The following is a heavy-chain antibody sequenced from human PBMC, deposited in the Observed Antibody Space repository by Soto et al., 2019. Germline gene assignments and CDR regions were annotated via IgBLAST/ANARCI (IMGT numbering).Heavy chain of an antibody. J-gene: IGHJ1*01. CDR3: ARDQDSSGWYGGFQYFQH. V-gene: IGHV3-53*01. D-gene: IGHD6-19*01. CDR2: IYSGGST. Sequence: GGSLRLSCAASGFTVSSTYMSWVRQARGKGLEGVSVIYSGGSTDYADSVTCRFTISRDNSKNTLYLQMNSLRAEDTAVYYCARDQDSSGWYGGFQYFQHWGQGTLVTVSS. CDR1: GFTVSSTY.